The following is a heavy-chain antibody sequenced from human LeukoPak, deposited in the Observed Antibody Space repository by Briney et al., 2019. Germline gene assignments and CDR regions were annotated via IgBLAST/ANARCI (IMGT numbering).Heavy chain of an antibody. V-gene: IGHV3-74*01. CDR2: IDDDGSAT. Sequence: PGGSLRLPCEASGFIVSSYWMHWVRQAPGKGLVWVSRIDDDGSATAYADSVKGRFIISRDDAKNTVYLQMNSLRAEDTAMYYCIRSGGWPGFWGQGTLVTVSS. CDR3: IRSGGWPGF. J-gene: IGHJ4*02. D-gene: IGHD6-19*01. CDR1: GFIVSSYW.